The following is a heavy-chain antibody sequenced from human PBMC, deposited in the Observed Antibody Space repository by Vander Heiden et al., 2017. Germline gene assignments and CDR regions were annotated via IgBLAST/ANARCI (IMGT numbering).Heavy chain of an antibody. Sequence: QVQLVQSGAEGKKPGSSVKVSCKASGGTFSSYAISWVRQAPGQGLEWMGGIIPIFGTANYAQKFQGRVTITADESTSTAYMELSSLRSEDTAVYYCARVGHCSGGSCYANWFDPWGQGTLVTVSS. CDR3: ARVGHCSGGSCYANWFDP. V-gene: IGHV1-69*01. CDR1: GGTFSSYA. J-gene: IGHJ5*02. CDR2: IIPIFGTA. D-gene: IGHD2-15*01.